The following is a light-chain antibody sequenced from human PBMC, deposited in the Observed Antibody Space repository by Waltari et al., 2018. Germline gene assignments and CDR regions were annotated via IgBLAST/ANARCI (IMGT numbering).Light chain of an antibody. J-gene: IGKJ5*01. CDR3: QQYYRYIT. CDR1: QGISSY. CDR2: AAS. V-gene: IGKV1-8*01. Sequence: AIRITQSPSSLSASTGDRVTITCRASQGISSYLAWYQQKPGKAPKLPIYAASTLQSGVTSRFSGSGSGTEFTLTISSLQPDDFASYYCQQYYRYITFGQGTRLEIK.